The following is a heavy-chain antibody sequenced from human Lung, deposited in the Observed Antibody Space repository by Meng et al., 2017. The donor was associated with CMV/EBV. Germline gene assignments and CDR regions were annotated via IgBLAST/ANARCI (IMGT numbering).Heavy chain of an antibody. CDR2: ISGSGTTP. CDR1: GFTFIDYA. D-gene: IGHD1-1*01. V-gene: IGHV3-23*01. CDR3: AKAPDQLPHYNWFDP. J-gene: IGHJ5*02. Sequence: SGFTFIDYAMSWVRQRPGKGLEWVSAISGSGTTPYYTDSVRGRFIISRDNSKNTLYLQMSRLRADDTAVYYCAKAPDQLPHYNWFDPWGPGTLVTV.